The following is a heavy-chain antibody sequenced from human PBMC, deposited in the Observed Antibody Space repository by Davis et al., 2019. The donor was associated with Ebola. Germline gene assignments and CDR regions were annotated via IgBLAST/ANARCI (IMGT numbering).Heavy chain of an antibody. CDR3: ARHTHEYSSFGY. Sequence: MPGGSLRLSCTVSGGSINNYYWSWIRQPPGKGLEWIGYIYYSGSNNYNPSLKSRVTISVDTSKNQCSLKLSSVTAADTAVHYCARHTHEYSSFGYWGQGTLVTVSS. CDR1: GGSINNYY. D-gene: IGHD6-6*01. V-gene: IGHV4-59*08. CDR2: IYYSGSN. J-gene: IGHJ4*02.